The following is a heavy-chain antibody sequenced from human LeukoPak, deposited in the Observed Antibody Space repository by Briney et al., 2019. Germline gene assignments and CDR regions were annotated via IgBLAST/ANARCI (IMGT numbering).Heavy chain of an antibody. CDR1: GFTFSSYA. V-gene: IGHV3-23*01. D-gene: IGHD3-10*01. CDR3: AKDQYGSGSFDY. Sequence: GGSLRLSCAASGFTFSSYAMSCVRQAPGKGLEWVSAISGSGGSTYYADSVKGRFTISRDNSKNTLYLQMNSLRAEDTAVYYCAKDQYGSGSFDYWGQGTLVTVSS. CDR2: ISGSGGST. J-gene: IGHJ4*02.